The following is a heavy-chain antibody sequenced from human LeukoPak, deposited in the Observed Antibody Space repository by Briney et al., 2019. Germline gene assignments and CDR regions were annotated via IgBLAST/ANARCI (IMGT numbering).Heavy chain of an antibody. CDR1: GGTFSSYA. Sequence: SVKVSCKASGGTFSSYAISWVRQAPGQGLERMGRIIPIFGTANYAQKFQGRVTITTDESTSTAFMELSSLRSEDTAVYYCARGIGGSSWYYYFDYWGQGTLVTVSS. V-gene: IGHV1-69*05. D-gene: IGHD6-13*01. J-gene: IGHJ4*02. CDR3: ARGIGGSSWYYYFDY. CDR2: IIPIFGTA.